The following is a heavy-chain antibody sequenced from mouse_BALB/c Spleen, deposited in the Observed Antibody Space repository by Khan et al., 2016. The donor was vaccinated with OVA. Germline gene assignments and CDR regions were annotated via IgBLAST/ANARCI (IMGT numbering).Heavy chain of an antibody. CDR2: ISYSGNT. Sequence: EVQLQESGPGLVKPSQSLSLTCTVTGYSITSDYAWNWIRQFPGNKLEWMGFISYSGNTNYTPSLNSRISITRDTTKNTFFLQLNSLYIDDTATYYCASVYGWDFDYWGQGTTLTVSS. J-gene: IGHJ2*01. CDR3: ASVYGWDFDY. D-gene: IGHD1-1*01. V-gene: IGHV3-2*02. CDR1: GYSITSDYA.